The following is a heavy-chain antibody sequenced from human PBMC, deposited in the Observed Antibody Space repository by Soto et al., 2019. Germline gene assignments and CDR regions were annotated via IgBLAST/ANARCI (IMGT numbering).Heavy chain of an antibody. CDR2: IYYSGGT. Sequence: QVQLRESGPGLVKPSETLSLTCSVSSGSISYYYWSWIRQTPGKGLEWIGYIYYSGGTNYNPSLKNRVSISVDSSKNLFSLRLSSLTAADTAVYYCARDSGPVAGRYCSGGSCPPGWYFDLWGRCTLVTVSS. D-gene: IGHD2-15*01. J-gene: IGHJ2*01. CDR3: ARDSGPVAGRYCSGGSCPPGWYFDL. V-gene: IGHV4-59*01. CDR1: SGSISYYY.